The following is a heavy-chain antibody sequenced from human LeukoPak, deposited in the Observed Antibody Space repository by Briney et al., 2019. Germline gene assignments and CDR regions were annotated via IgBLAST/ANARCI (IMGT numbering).Heavy chain of an antibody. J-gene: IGHJ4*02. V-gene: IGHV4-59*01. Sequence: SETLSLTCTVSGGSISSSYWSWIGQPPGKRLEWIGYISYSGSTNCNPSLRSRVTISVDTSKNQFSLKLTSVTAADTAVYYCARGRSGGLVTLDYWGQGTLVTVSS. CDR2: ISYSGST. CDR3: ARGRSGGLVTLDY. CDR1: GGSISSSY. D-gene: IGHD2-21*02.